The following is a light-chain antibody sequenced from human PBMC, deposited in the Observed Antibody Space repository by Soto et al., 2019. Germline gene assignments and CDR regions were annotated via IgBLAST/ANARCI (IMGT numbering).Light chain of an antibody. V-gene: IGKV3-20*01. CDR1: QSVSSN. Sequence: EIVMTQSPATLSVSPGERVTLSCRASQSVSSNLAWYQQKPGQAARLLIYGASNRATGIPDRFSGSGSGTDFTLTISRLEPEDFAVDYCQQYGSSGTFGQGTKV. J-gene: IGKJ1*01. CDR3: QQYGSSGT. CDR2: GAS.